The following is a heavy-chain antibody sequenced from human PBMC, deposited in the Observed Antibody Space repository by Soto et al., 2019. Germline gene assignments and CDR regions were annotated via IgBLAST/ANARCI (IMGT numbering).Heavy chain of an antibody. CDR3: ARGRIEGGRNFGY. V-gene: IGHV4-38-2*01. J-gene: IGHJ4*02. CDR2: IYHSGST. CDR1: GYSISSGYY. Sequence: PSETLSLTCAVSGYSISSGYYWGWIRQPPGKGLEWIGSIYHSGSTYYNPSLKSRVTISVDTSKNQFSLKLSSVTAADTAVYYCARGRIEGGRNFGYWGQGTLVTVSS. D-gene: IGHD1-26*01.